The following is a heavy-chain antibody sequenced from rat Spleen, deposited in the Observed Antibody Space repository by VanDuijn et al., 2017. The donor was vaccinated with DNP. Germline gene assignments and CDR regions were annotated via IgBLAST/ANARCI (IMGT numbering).Heavy chain of an antibody. CDR2: ISSGGDT. V-gene: IGHV2S12*01. D-gene: IGHD1-9*01. CDR1: GFTFSSYD. Sequence: VQLVESGGGLLQPGRSLKLSCAASGFTFSSYDMAWVRQAPSKGLEWIAAISSGGDTHYNSVLKSRLSISRDISESQVFLKVNSLQTEDTAIYFCSKDSYGYNFDYWGQGVMVTVSS. CDR3: SKDSYGYNFDY. J-gene: IGHJ2*01.